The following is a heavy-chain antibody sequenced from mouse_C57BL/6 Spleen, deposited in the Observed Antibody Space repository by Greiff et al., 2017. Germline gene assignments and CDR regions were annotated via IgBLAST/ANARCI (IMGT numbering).Heavy chain of an antibody. V-gene: IGHV1-82*01. CDR2: IYPGDGDT. CDR3: ARGDYDGFAY. J-gene: IGHJ3*01. D-gene: IGHD2-4*01. CDR1: GYAFSSSW. Sequence: QVQLKESGPELVKPGASVKISCKASGYAFSSSWMNWVKQRPGKGLEWIGRIYPGDGDTNYNGKFKGKATLTADKSSSTAYMQLSSLTSEDSAVYFCARGDYDGFAYWGQGTLVTVSA.